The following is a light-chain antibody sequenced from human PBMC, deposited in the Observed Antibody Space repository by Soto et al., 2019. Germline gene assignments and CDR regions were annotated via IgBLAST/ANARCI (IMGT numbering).Light chain of an antibody. Sequence: QSALTQPPSASGSPGQSVTISCTGTSSDVGGYNYVSWYQQHPGKAPKVMMYEVSKRPSGVPDRFSGSKSGNTASLTVSGLQAEDEADYYCAGWDDSLNSWVFGGGTKLTVL. CDR2: EVS. CDR3: AGWDDSLNSWV. CDR1: SSDVGGYNY. J-gene: IGLJ3*02. V-gene: IGLV2-8*01.